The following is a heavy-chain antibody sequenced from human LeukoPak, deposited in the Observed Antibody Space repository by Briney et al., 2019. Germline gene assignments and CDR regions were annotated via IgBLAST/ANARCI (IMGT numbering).Heavy chain of an antibody. CDR2: IYYTGST. CDR3: AGDRGYSGYWYFDL. J-gene: IGHJ2*01. Sequence: PSETLSLTCIVSGGSMRSYYWSWIRQTPGKGVEWIGYIYYTGSTTYNPSLKSRVTMSVDTSKNQFSLKLSSVTAADTAVYYCAGDRGYSGYWYFDLWGRGTLVTVSS. CDR1: GGSMRSYY. D-gene: IGHD5-12*01. V-gene: IGHV4-59*12.